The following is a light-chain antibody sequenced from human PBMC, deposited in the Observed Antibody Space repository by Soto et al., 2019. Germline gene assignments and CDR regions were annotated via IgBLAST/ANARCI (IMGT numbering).Light chain of an antibody. CDR3: QQRSNLL. V-gene: IGKV3-11*01. Sequence: EIVLTQSPATLSLSPGERATLSCSASQSISSYLAWYQQKPGQAPRLLIYDASNRATGIPARFSGSGSGTDFTLTISSLEPEDFAVYYWQQRSNLLFGPGTKVDIK. CDR1: QSISSY. CDR2: DAS. J-gene: IGKJ3*01.